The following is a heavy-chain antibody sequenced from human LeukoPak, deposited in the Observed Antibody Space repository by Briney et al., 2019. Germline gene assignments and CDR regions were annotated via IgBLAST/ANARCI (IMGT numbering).Heavy chain of an antibody. CDR3: ARESSGWYAASDFDI. D-gene: IGHD6-13*01. CDR1: GYTFTSYG. J-gene: IGHJ3*02. Sequence: GASVKVSCKASGYTFTSYGISWVRQAPGQGLEWMGWISAYNGNTNYAQKLQGRVTMTTDTSTSTAYMELRSLRSDDTAVYYCARESSGWYAASDFDIWGQGTMVTVSS. CDR2: ISAYNGNT. V-gene: IGHV1-18*01.